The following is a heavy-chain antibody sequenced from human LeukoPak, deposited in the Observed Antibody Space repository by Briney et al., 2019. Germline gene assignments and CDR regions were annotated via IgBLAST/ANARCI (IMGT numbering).Heavy chain of an antibody. CDR1: GFTVSNNY. CDR3: ARGYSSSWVHDAFDI. V-gene: IGHV3-66*01. D-gene: IGHD6-13*01. CDR2: IYSGGYT. J-gene: IGHJ3*02. Sequence: GGSLRLSCAASGFTVSNNYMSWVRQAPGKGLEWVSVIYSGGYTYYADSVKGRFTISRDNSKNTLYLQMNSLRAEDTAVYYCARGYSSSWVHDAFDIWGQGTMVTVSS.